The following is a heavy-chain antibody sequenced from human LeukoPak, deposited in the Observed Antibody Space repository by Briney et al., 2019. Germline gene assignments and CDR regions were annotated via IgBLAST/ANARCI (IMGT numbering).Heavy chain of an antibody. J-gene: IGHJ4*02. CDR1: GFTFSSYW. Sequence: GGSLRLSCAASGFTFSSYWMYWVRQAPGKGLVWVSRINSDGSSTSYADSVKGRFTISRDNAKNTLYLQMNSLRADDTAVYYCARAGPYYSPFDYWGQGTLVTVSS. V-gene: IGHV3-74*01. CDR3: ARAGPYYSPFDY. D-gene: IGHD3-10*01. CDR2: INSDGSST.